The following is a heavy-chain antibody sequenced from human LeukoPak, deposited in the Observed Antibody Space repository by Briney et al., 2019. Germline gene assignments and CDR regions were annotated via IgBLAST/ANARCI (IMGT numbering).Heavy chain of an antibody. CDR2: INDDGRST. CDR3: ARSAAGLDY. V-gene: IGHV3-74*01. J-gene: IGHJ4*02. Sequence: PGGSLRLSCAASGFTFSDYWMHWVRQVPGKGLVWVSRINDDGRSTSEAVSVKGRFTISRDNAKNTLYLQMNSLRVEDTAIYYCARSAAGLDYWGQGTPVTVSS. D-gene: IGHD6-13*01. CDR1: GFTFSDYW.